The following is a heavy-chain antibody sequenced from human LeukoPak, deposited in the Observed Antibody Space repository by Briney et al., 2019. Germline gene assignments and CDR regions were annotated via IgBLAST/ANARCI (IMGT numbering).Heavy chain of an antibody. CDR1: GGTFSNDA. CDR2: VIPTLGIA. CDR3: ARDRTRGYSYGLGY. V-gene: IGHV1-69*04. D-gene: IGHD5-18*01. J-gene: IGHJ4*02. Sequence: ASVKVSCKASGGTFSNDAISWVRQAPGQGLEWMGRVIPTLGIALYAQRFKGRVTITADKSTSTAYMELSSLTFEDTAVYYCARDRTRGYSYGLGYWGQGTLVTVSS.